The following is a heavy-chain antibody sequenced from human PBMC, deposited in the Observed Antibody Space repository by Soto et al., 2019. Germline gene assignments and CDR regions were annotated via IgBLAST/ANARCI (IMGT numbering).Heavy chain of an antibody. Sequence: QVQLVESGGGLVKPGGSLRLSCAASGFTFSDYYMSWIRQAPGKGLEWVSYISSTGSTIYYADSVKGRFTISRDNAKNSLDLQMNSLRAEDTAVYFCARGQPPYYYYYYMDVWGKGTTVTVSS. V-gene: IGHV3-11*01. CDR1: GFTFSDYY. CDR3: ARGQPPYYYYYYMDV. CDR2: ISSTGSTI. J-gene: IGHJ6*03.